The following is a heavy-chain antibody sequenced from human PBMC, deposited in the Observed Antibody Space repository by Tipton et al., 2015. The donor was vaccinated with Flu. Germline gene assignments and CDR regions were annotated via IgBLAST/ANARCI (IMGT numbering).Heavy chain of an antibody. CDR1: GGSFSGYY. D-gene: IGHD3-16*01. CDR2: IDDGGST. Sequence: TLSLTCAVYGGSFSGYYWSWIRQPPGKGLEWIGEIDDGGSTNYNPSLKSRVTISVDTSKNQFSLKLSSVTAADTAVYYCARGRVRGGLWGQGTLVTVSS. V-gene: IGHV4-34*01. CDR3: ARGRVRGGL. J-gene: IGHJ4*02.